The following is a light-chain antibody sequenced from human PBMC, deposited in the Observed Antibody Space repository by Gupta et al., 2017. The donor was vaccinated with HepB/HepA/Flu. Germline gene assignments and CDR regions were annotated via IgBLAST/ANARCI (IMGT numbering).Light chain of an antibody. CDR3: AAWDDSRNGYV. J-gene: IGLJ1*01. CDR2: SNN. Sequence: QSVLTQPPSASWTPGRRGTIACSGRGSNIGRNTVNCYQQLPASAPNLLIYSNNMRPSGGPDRFSGSKYGTSASLAISGLQAEDEADYYCAAWDDSRNGYVFGTGTKVTVL. V-gene: IGLV1-44*01. CDR1: GSNIGRNT.